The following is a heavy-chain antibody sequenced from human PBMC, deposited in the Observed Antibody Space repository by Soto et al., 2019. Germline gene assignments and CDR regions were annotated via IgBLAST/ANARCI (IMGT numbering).Heavy chain of an antibody. CDR1: GGSMSGYH. CDR2: VFDSGST. CDR3: ASCLNSAGSCLRFLR. V-gene: IGHV4-59*01. Sequence: QVQLQESGPGLVKPSETLSLTCTVSGGSMSGYHWTWIRQSPGKELEFIGSVFDSGSTKSNPSLRSRVAVSMDASKNQFSMTLSSMTATDTAVYYCASCLNSAGSCLRFLRWGQGTLVTVSS. D-gene: IGHD2-15*01. J-gene: IGHJ1*01.